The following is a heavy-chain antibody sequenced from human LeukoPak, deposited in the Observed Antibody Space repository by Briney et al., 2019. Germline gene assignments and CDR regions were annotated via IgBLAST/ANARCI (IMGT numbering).Heavy chain of an antibody. V-gene: IGHV4-4*07. CDR3: ASETSSSSEGDY. J-gene: IGHJ4*02. Sequence: SETLSLTCTVSGGSISSYYWSWIRQPAGKGLEWIGRIYTSGSTNYNPSLKSRVTMSVDTSKNQFSLKLSSVTAADTAVYYCASETSSSSEGDYWGQGTLVTVSS. CDR1: GGSISSYY. CDR2: IYTSGST. D-gene: IGHD6-6*01.